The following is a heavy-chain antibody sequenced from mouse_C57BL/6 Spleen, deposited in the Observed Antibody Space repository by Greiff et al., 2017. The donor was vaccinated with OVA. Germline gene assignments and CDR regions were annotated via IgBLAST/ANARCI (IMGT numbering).Heavy chain of an antibody. CDR3: TREGRPYAMDY. Sequence: EVKLVESGEGLVKPGGSLKLSCAASGFTFSSYAMSWVRQTPEKRLEWVAYISSGGDYIYYADTVKGRFTISRDNARNTLYLQMSSLKSEDTAMYYCTREGRPYAMDYWGQGTSVTVSS. J-gene: IGHJ4*01. CDR2: ISSGGDYI. V-gene: IGHV5-9-1*02. CDR1: GFTFSSYA.